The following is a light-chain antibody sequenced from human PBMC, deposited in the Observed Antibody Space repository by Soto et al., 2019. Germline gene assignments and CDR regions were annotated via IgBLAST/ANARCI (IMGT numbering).Light chain of an antibody. CDR3: ISYTGSSTSYV. Sequence: ALAQPASVSGSPGQSITISCSGTSSDVGSYDHIAWYQQFPGKTPKLMIYEVSNRPSGVSSRFPGSKSGNTASLTISGLQAEDEADYYCISYTGSSTSYVFGTGTKVTAL. J-gene: IGLJ1*01. V-gene: IGLV2-14*01. CDR2: EVS. CDR1: SSDVGSYDH.